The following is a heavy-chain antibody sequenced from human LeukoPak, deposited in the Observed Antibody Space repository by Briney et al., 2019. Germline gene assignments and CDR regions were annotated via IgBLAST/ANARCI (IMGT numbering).Heavy chain of an antibody. V-gene: IGHV1-46*01. CDR1: GYILTSYY. D-gene: IGHD7-27*01. Sequence: ASVKVSCKASGYILTSYYMHWVRQAPGQGLEWMGVINPSGGSTNYAQKFQGRVTMTSDTSTSTVYMELSSLRSEDTAVYYCATIRLGIGGYFDYWGQGTLVTVSS. CDR2: INPSGGST. CDR3: ATIRLGIGGYFDY. J-gene: IGHJ4*02.